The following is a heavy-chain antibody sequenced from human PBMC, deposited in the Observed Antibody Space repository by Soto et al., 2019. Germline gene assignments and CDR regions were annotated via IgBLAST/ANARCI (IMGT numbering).Heavy chain of an antibody. D-gene: IGHD3-3*01. Sequence: ASVKVSCKASGYTFTSYGISWVRQAPGQGLEWMGWISAYNGNTNYAQKLQGRVTMTTDTSTSTAYMELRSLRSDDTAVYYCARDYDFWSGYSHWFDPWGQGTPVTVSS. CDR3: ARDYDFWSGYSHWFDP. V-gene: IGHV1-18*04. J-gene: IGHJ5*02. CDR1: GYTFTSYG. CDR2: ISAYNGNT.